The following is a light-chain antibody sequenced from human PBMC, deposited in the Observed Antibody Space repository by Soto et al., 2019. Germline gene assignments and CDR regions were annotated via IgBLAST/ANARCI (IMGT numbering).Light chain of an antibody. CDR3: QQRSNWPPWT. CDR1: QSVSSNY. V-gene: IGKV3D-20*02. Sequence: EIVLTQSPGTLSLSPGERATLSFMASQSVSSNYLALYQQKPGQAPKVLIYRASSRATGIPDRFSGSGSGTDFTFTISRLEPEDFAVYYCQQRSNWPPWTFGQGTKVDIK. J-gene: IGKJ1*01. CDR2: RAS.